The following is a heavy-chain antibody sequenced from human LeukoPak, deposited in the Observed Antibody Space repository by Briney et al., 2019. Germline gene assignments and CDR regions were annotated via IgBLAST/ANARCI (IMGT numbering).Heavy chain of an antibody. J-gene: IGHJ5*02. CDR2: INHSGST. V-gene: IGHV4-34*01. CDR3: ARGCSPGLRFDR. CDR1: GGSFSGYY. Sequence: PSETLSLTCAVYGGSFSGYYWSWIRQPPGKGLEWIGEINHSGSTNYNPSLKSRVTISVDTSKNQFSLKVSSVTAADTAVYYCARGCSPGLRFDRWGQGTLVTGSS. D-gene: IGHD3-10*02.